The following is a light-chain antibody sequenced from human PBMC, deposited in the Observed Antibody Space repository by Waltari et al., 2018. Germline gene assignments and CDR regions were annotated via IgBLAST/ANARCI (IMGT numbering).Light chain of an antibody. CDR1: QSLLSRDGNPY. CDR3: MQGTHWPWT. V-gene: IGKV2-30*01. CDR2: KVS. Sequence: DVAMTQSPLSLPVTLGQPASISCRSGQSLLSRDGNPYFNWFQQRPGQAPRRLLYKVSNRDSGVPDRFSGSGSDTDFTLRISRVEAEDVGIYYCMQGTHWPWTFGQGTKVEIK. J-gene: IGKJ1*01.